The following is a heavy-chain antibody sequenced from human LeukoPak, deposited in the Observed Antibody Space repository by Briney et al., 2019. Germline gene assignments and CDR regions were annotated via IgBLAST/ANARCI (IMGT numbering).Heavy chain of an antibody. CDR1: GYTFTSYW. V-gene: IGHV5-51*01. D-gene: IGHD3-10*01. J-gene: IGHJ3*02. Sequence: GESLKISCEGSGYTFTSYWIAWVRQMPGKGLEWMGIIYPGDSDTRYSPSFQGQVTISADKSISTAYLQWSSLTASDTAMYYCAASRGLIIGDAFDIWGQGTMVTVSS. CDR3: AASRGLIIGDAFDI. CDR2: IYPGDSDT.